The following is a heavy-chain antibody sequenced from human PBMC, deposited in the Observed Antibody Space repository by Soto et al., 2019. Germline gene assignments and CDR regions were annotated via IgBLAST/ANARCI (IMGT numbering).Heavy chain of an antibody. D-gene: IGHD6-13*01. CDR1: GYTFTSYD. V-gene: IGHV1-8*01. CDR2: MNAGNGNT. J-gene: IGHJ4*02. CDR3: ARGSAAAGPYYFDY. Sequence: GASVKVSCKASGYTFTSYDINWVRQATGQGLEWMGWMNAGNGNTGYAQKFQDRVTMARNTSTNTAYMELSSLRSEDTAVYYCARGSAAAGPYYFDYWAQGTLVTVS.